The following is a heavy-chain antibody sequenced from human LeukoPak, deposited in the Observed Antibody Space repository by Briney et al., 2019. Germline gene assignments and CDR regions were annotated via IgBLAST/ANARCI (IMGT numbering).Heavy chain of an antibody. J-gene: IGHJ5*02. CDR1: GGSISSYY. D-gene: IGHD3-10*01. CDR2: IYYSGST. Sequence: PSETLSLTCTVSGGSISSYYWSWIRQPPGKGLEWIGYIYYSGSTNYNPSLKSRVTISVDTSKNQFSLKLSSVTAADTAVYYCARAIGRREGSYYPNWFDPWGQGTLVTVSS. V-gene: IGHV4-59*12. CDR3: ARAIGRREGSYYPNWFDP.